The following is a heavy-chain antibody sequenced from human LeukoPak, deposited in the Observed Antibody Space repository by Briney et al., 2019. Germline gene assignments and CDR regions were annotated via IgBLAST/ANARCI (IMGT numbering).Heavy chain of an antibody. CDR1: DFTFANYA. D-gene: IGHD4-17*01. CDR3: GRDPNGDYIGAFEF. V-gene: IGHV3-23*01. CDR2: IKGSGSYA. Sequence: QPGGSLRLSCVGSDFTFANYAMTWVRLTPGKGLEMVSSIKGSGSYAMYADSVSGRFTTSRDNSRNTIFLQMTSLRAEDTAIYYCGRDPNGDYIGAFEFWGLGTLVSVSS. J-gene: IGHJ3*01.